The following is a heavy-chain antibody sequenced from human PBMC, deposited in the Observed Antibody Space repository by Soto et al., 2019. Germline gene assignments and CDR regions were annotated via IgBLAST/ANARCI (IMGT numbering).Heavy chain of an antibody. Sequence: LSLTCTVSGDSINSVDHYWSWIRQPPGKGLEWMGYIYHSGSTHYNPSLNSRLTISIDTSTNRFSLNLTSVTAADTAVYFCARLRWETENNWFDPWGQGALVTVSS. CDR2: IYHSGST. J-gene: IGHJ5*02. D-gene: IGHD1-26*01. CDR1: GDSINSVDHY. CDR3: ARLRWETENNWFDP. V-gene: IGHV4-30-4*01.